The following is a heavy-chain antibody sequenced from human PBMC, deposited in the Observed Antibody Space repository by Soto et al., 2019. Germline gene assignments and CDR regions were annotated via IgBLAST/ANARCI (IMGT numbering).Heavy chain of an antibody. CDR3: AKEVRTNAEYDYWQYYMDA. J-gene: IGHJ6*04. V-gene: IGHV1-18*01. D-gene: IGHD3-10*01. CDR1: GYTFRNYG. Sequence: QIQLVQSGDEVAKPGASVKVSCQTSGYTFRNYGISWVRQAPRQGLEWLGWIGGLKGETSYAPSFQGRLSLTSDISTGTAYMELRGLKSDDTAVYYCAKEVRTNAEYDYWQYYMDAWGNGTSVTVST. CDR2: IGGLKGET.